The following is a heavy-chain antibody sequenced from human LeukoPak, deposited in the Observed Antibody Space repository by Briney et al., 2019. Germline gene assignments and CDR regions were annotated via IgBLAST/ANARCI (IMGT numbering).Heavy chain of an antibody. CDR1: GFTFSSYG. CDR3: AREHQGTWYSISALSGSLDY. Sequence: PGGSLRLSCAASGFTFSSYGMHWVRQAPGKGLEWVAFIRYDGSNKYYADSVKGRFTISRDNSKNTLYLQMNSLRAEDTAVYYCAREHQGTWYSISALSGSLDYWGQGTLVTVSS. D-gene: IGHD6-13*01. J-gene: IGHJ4*02. V-gene: IGHV3-30*02. CDR2: IRYDGSNK.